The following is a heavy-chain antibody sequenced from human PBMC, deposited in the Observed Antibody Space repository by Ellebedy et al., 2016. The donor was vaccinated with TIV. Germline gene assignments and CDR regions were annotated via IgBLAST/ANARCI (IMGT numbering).Heavy chain of an antibody. J-gene: IGHJ4*02. Sequence: SETLSLXCTVSGASIRNSSFSWGWIRQSPGKGLESIGSLYYSGRTYFNPSLESRVTISVDTAKNQFSLNLSSVTAADTALYYCTGSIVVVPAAFDFWGQGVLVTVAS. CDR3: TGSIVVVPAAFDF. CDR2: LYYSGRT. D-gene: IGHD2-2*01. V-gene: IGHV4-39*01. CDR1: GASIRNSSFS.